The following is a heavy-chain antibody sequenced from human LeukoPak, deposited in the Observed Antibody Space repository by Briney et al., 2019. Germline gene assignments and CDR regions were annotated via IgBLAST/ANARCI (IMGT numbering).Heavy chain of an antibody. CDR1: GFTFSSYG. J-gene: IGHJ4*02. Sequence: GGSLRLSCAASGFTFSSYGMHWVRQAPGKGLEWVAFIRYDGSNKYYADSVKGRFTISRDNSKNTLYLQMNSLRVEDTAVYYCAFPDCSGGSCYLFDYWGQGTLVTVSS. V-gene: IGHV3-30*02. CDR3: AFPDCSGGSCYLFDY. CDR2: IRYDGSNK. D-gene: IGHD2-15*01.